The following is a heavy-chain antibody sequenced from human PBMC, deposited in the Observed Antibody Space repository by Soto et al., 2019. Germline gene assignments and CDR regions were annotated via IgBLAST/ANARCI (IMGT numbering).Heavy chain of an antibody. Sequence: SETLSLTCTVSGGSISSGDYYWSWIRQPPGKGLEWIGYIYDSGSTYYNPSLKSRLTISVDTSKNQFSLKLNSVTAADTAVYFCAKSDYCSGGGCSLWFDSWGQGALVTVSS. CDR1: GGSISSGDYY. CDR2: IYDSGST. J-gene: IGHJ5*01. D-gene: IGHD2-15*01. V-gene: IGHV4-30-4*01. CDR3: AKSDYCSGGGCSLWFDS.